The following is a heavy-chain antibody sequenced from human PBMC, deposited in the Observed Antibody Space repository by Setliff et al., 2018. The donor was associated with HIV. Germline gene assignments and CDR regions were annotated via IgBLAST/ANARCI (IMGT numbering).Heavy chain of an antibody. J-gene: IGHJ1*01. CDR3: AGWALQPSPRYFQH. Sequence: ASVKVSCKASGYTFSNYGISWVRQAPGQGLEWMGWISPYNGNTNYVQKLQGRVTITTDTSTSTAYMELSSLRSEDTAVYYCAGWALQPSPRYFQHWGQGTLVTVSS. D-gene: IGHD1-26*01. CDR2: ISPYNGNT. CDR1: GYTFSNYG. V-gene: IGHV1-18*01.